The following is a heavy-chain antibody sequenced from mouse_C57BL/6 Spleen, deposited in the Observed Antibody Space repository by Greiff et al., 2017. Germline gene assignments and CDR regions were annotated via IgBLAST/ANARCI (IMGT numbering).Heavy chain of an antibody. CDR3: ARGEAYYDYAMDY. Sequence: VQLQQPGAELVRPGSSVKLSCKASGYTFTSYWMHWVKQRPIQGLEWIGNIDPSDSETHYNQKFKDKATLTVDKSSSTAYMQLSSLTSEDSAVXYCARGEAYYDYAMDYWGQGTSVTVSS. D-gene: IGHD1-1*01. J-gene: IGHJ4*01. CDR1: GYTFTSYW. V-gene: IGHV1-52*01. CDR2: IDPSDSET.